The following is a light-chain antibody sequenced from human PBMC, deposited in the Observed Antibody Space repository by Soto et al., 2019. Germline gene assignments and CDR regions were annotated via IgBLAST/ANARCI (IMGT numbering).Light chain of an antibody. J-gene: IGKJ2*01. Sequence: DIPMTQSPSSLSAFVGDRVTITCRASQSISSNLNWYQQIPGKAPKLLIYIASTLQTGVPSRFNGSGSGTDFTLTISSLQPEDFATYYCQQSYSIPYTFGQGTKMEIK. CDR2: IAS. CDR1: QSISSN. CDR3: QQSYSIPYT. V-gene: IGKV1-39*01.